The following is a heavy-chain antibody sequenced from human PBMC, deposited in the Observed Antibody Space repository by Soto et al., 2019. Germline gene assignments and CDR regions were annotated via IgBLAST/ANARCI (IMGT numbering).Heavy chain of an antibody. CDR3: VRPTRDGYGPEAFYFDS. V-gene: IGHV5-51*03. J-gene: IGHJ4*02. D-gene: IGHD5-12*01. CDR1: GYSFTNYW. CDR2: IYPGDADT. Sequence: EVQLVQSGAEVKKPGESLRISCQGSGYSFTNYWIGWVRQMPGKGLEWMGLIYPGDADTRYSPSFQGQVTISADKSSSTAYLQWTNVKASDTAIYYCVRPTRDGYGPEAFYFDSWGQGNLVTVSS.